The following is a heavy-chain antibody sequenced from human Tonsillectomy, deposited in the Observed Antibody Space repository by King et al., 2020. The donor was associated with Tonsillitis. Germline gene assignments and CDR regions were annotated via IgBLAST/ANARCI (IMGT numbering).Heavy chain of an antibody. CDR3: AKVVSTAMVYYFDY. V-gene: IGHV3-23*04. J-gene: IGHJ4*02. CDR1: GFTFSSSA. D-gene: IGHD5-18*01. CDR2: ISGSGGST. Sequence: VQLVESGGGLVQPGGSLRLSCAASGFTFSSSAMAWVRQAPGKGLEWVSGISGSGGSTYYADSVKGRFTISRANSKNTMYLQMNILGAADTARLYCAKVVSTAMVYYFDYWGQGTLVTVSS.